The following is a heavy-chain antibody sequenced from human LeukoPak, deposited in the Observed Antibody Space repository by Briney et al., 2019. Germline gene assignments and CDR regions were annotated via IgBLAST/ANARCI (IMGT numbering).Heavy chain of an antibody. CDR3: ARGSGSSGYYGMDV. J-gene: IGHJ6*04. V-gene: IGHV5-10-1*01. Sequence: GESLKISCKGSGYSFSTYWINWVRQTPGKGPEWMGRINPSDSYTKYSPSFQGHVTISTDKSINTVHLQWSSLKASDTATYYCARGSGSSGYYGMDVWGKGTRSPSPQ. D-gene: IGHD3-10*01. CDR2: INPSDSYT. CDR1: GYSFSTYW.